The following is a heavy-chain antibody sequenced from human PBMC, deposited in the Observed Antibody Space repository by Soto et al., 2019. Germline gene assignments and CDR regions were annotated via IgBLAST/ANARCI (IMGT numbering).Heavy chain of an antibody. Sequence: ASVKVSCKASGGTFSSYAISWVRQAPGQWLEWMGGIIPIFGTANYAQKFQGRVTITADKSTSTAYMELSSLRSEDTAVYYCARDRSIAARPPHDAFDIWGQGTMATVS. J-gene: IGHJ3*02. CDR1: GGTFSSYA. CDR3: ARDRSIAARPPHDAFDI. CDR2: IIPIFGTA. V-gene: IGHV1-69*06. D-gene: IGHD6-6*01.